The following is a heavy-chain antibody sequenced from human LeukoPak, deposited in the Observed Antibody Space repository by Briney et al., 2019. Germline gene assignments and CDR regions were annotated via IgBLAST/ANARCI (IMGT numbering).Heavy chain of an antibody. V-gene: IGHV3-48*03. CDR1: GFTFSDHE. D-gene: IGHD3-22*01. Sequence: GGSLRLPCAASGFTFSDHEMHWVRQAPGKGLEWVAYFSRGGSDIYYAESARGRFTISSDNPKNTLYLQMNGLRAEDTAVYFCAKRGVVIRVILVGFHKEAYYFDSWGQGALVTVSS. J-gene: IGHJ4*02. CDR3: AKRGVVIRVILVGFHKEAYYFDS. CDR2: FSRGGSDI.